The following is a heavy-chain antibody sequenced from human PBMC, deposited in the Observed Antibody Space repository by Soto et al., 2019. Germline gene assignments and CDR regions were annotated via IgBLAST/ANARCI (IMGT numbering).Heavy chain of an antibody. CDR2: INQDESEK. CDR3: ARDLNYYDSSGYPL. D-gene: IGHD3-22*01. V-gene: IGHV3-7*01. Sequence: GGSLRLSCAASGFSLSDYWMSWVRQSPGKGLEWVANINQDESEKYFMDSVTGRFAISRDNAKNSLYLQMNSLRAEDTAVYYCARDLNYYDSSGYPLWGQGTLVTVSS. J-gene: IGHJ4*02. CDR1: GFSLSDYW.